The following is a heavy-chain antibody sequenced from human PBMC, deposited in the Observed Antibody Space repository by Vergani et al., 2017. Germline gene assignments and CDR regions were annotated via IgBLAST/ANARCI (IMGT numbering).Heavy chain of an antibody. V-gene: IGHV1-69*13. CDR3: ATPRLRFSYYYYYGMDV. CDR2: IITFFGTT. CDR1: GGPFKNSA. J-gene: IGHJ6*02. Sequence: QVQLVQSGAEVKKPGSSVKVSCKASGGPFKNSAFSWVRQVPGQGLEWMGRIITFFGTTDYAQKFQGRFTIIADEFTKTVDMQLSNLRSEDTAVYYCATPRLRFSYYYYYGMDVWGQGTTVTVSS. D-gene: IGHD5-12*01.